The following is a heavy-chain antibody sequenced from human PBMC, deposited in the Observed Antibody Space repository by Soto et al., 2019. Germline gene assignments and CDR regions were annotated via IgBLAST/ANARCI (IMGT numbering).Heavy chain of an antibody. CDR1: AGCARTGGND. J-gene: IGHJ5*02. D-gene: IGHD2-21*02. CDR3: STLRSDPPLPIYHCFDP. Sequence: SEALSVPGTGSAGCARTGGNDVSRLRQDPGKGLEWIGYIYYSGSTNYNPSLKSRVTISVDTSKNQFSLKLSSVTAADTAVYYCSTLRSDPPLPIYHCFDPSGLGTLVT. V-gene: IGHV4-61*08. CDR2: IYYSGST.